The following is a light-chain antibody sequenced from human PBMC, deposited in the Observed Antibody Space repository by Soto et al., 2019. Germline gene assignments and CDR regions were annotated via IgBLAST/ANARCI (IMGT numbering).Light chain of an antibody. CDR3: QEYDNWPPWS. Sequence: SGSQGVRGPLSCRASQSVRNNLAWYQQKPGQAPRLLIYGASTRATDIPARFSGSGSGTEFTLTISGLQSEDFAIYYCQEYDNWPPWSFGQGTKVDIK. CDR1: QSVRNN. V-gene: IGKV3-15*01. J-gene: IGKJ1*01. CDR2: GAS.